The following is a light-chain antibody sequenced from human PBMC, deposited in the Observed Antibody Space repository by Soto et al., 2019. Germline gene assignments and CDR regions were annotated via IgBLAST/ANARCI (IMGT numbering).Light chain of an antibody. V-gene: IGKV3-20*01. CDR3: QQYGRPPRAT. CDR2: DAS. CDR1: QSVSSY. Sequence: EIVMTQSPATLSVSPGERATLSCRASQSVSSYLAWYQQKPGQAPRLLIYDASNRATGIPARFSGSGSGTDFTLSISKVEPEDFAVYYCQQYGRPPRATFGQGTRLEIK. J-gene: IGKJ5*01.